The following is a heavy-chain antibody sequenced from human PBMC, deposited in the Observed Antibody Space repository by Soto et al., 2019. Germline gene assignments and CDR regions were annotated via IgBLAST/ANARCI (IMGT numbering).Heavy chain of an antibody. CDR2: VSSTGSS. Sequence: SETLSLTCTVSGGSTSNYYWSWIRQSAEKRLEWIGRVSSTGSSYYNPSLKSRVTISVDTSKNQVSLNLTSVTAADTAVYYCARGVPAAGTDWFDPWGQGTLVTVSS. V-gene: IGHV4-4*07. J-gene: IGHJ5*02. D-gene: IGHD6-13*01. CDR1: GGSTSNYY. CDR3: ARGVPAAGTDWFDP.